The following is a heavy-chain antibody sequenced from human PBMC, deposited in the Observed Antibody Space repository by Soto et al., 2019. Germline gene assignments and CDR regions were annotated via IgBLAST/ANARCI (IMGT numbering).Heavy chain of an antibody. V-gene: IGHV4-39*01. CDR1: GGSISSSTYY. CDR3: ARRSSSSLGSLFDP. D-gene: IGHD6-6*01. CDR2: MYYTGNK. J-gene: IGHJ5*02. Sequence: KLSETLSLTCTVSGGSISSSTYYWDWIRQPPGKGLEWIGAMYYTGNKNYNPSLESRVTMSVDTSKNQFSLKLSSVTHTDTAVYYCARRSSSSLGSLFDPWGRGILV.